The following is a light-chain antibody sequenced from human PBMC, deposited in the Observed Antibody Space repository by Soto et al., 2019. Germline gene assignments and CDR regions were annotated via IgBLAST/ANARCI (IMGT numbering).Light chain of an antibody. V-gene: IGKV1-13*02. Sequence: AIQLTQSPSSLSASVGDIVTITCRASQGIGSNLAWYLKKPGKPPKLLIYDASSLESGVPSRFSGSGFGTDFTHAISSLQAEEFVLYCYHHVGFIPVIFGEGTRVEI. CDR3: HHVGFIPVI. CDR2: DAS. J-gene: IGKJ4*01. CDR1: QGIGSN.